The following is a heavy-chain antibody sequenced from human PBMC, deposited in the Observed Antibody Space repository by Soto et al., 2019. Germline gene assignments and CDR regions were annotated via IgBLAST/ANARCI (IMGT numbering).Heavy chain of an antibody. V-gene: IGHV3-7*04. Sequence: EVQLVGSGGGLVQPGGSLRLSCVASGFTFRTYWMTWVRQAPGKGLEWVANIKQDGSEKCYVDSVRGRFAISRDNAKDSLYLQMNSLRVEDTAVYYCARDGLYCTYANCRGDAYDVWDQGTMVTVSS. J-gene: IGHJ3*01. CDR2: IKQDGSEK. CDR3: ARDGLYCTYANCRGDAYDV. CDR1: GFTFRTYW. D-gene: IGHD2-8*01.